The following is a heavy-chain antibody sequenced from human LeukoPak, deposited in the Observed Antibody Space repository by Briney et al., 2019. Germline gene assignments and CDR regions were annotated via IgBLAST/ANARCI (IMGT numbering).Heavy chain of an antibody. Sequence: PSETLSLTCTVSGGSISSSSYYWGWIRQPPGKGLEWFGIIYYSGSTYYNPSLKSRVTISVDTSKNQFSLKLSSVTAADTAVYYCARTPCSSTSCHNFDYWGQGTLVTVSS. D-gene: IGHD2-2*02. CDR1: GGSISSSSYY. V-gene: IGHV4-39*01. CDR2: IYYSGST. CDR3: ARTPCSSTSCHNFDY. J-gene: IGHJ4*02.